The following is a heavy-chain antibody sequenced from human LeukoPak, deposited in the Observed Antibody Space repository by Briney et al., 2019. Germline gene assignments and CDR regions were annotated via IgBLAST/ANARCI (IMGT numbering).Heavy chain of an antibody. J-gene: IGHJ4*02. Sequence: SETLSLTCTVSGGSIGGNSYWSWIRQPPGKGPEWIGHISNSGSTYYSPSLSSRVTISLDTSKNQFSPKLRSVTAADTAVYYCARGGASSIPLDYWGRGTLVTVSS. V-gene: IGHV4-61*01. CDR2: ISNSGST. D-gene: IGHD1-26*01. CDR1: GGSIGGNSY. CDR3: ARGGASSIPLDY.